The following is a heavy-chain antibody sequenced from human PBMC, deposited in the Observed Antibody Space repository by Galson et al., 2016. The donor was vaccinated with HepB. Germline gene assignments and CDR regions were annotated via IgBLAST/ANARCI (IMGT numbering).Heavy chain of an antibody. CDR1: GFTFSSFD. CDR2: LGSGNSNT. V-gene: IGHV3-23*01. D-gene: IGHD5-12*01. Sequence: SLRLSCAASGFTFSSFDMSWVRQAPGGGLEWVSTLGSGNSNTNYADPVKGRFTISRYNSKSTLYLQLNSLSAEDTAVYYCAILKVQVNILDLWGQGTLVTVSS. CDR3: AILKVQVNILDL. J-gene: IGHJ5*02.